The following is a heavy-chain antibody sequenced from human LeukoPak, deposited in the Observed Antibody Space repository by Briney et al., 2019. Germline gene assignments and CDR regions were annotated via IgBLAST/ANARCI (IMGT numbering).Heavy chain of an antibody. D-gene: IGHD3-16*01. CDR1: GFTFSSYG. CDR2: TWYDGSNK. V-gene: IGHV3-33*01. CDR3: ARGPEGLLTFDY. Sequence: PGRSLRLSCAASGFTFSSYGMHWVRQAPGKGLEWVAVTWYDGSNKYYADSVKGRFTISRDNSKNTLYLQMNSLRAEDTAVYYCARGPEGLLTFDYWGQGTLVTVSS. J-gene: IGHJ4*02.